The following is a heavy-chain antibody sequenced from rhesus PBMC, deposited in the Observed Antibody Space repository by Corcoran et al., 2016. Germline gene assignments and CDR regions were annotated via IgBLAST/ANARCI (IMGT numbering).Heavy chain of an antibody. CDR3: ARDRSSRFDV. CDR1: GGSISGYYY. J-gene: IGHJ5-1*01. CDR2: IYGNSASN. Sequence: QVKLQQWGEGLVKPSETLSLTCAVYGGSISGYYYWSWIRQPPGKGLEWIGYIYGNSASNNYNPALTKLVTISKDTSKNQFSLKLSSVTAADTAVYYCARDRSSRFDVWGPGVLVTVSS. V-gene: IGHV4-73*01. D-gene: IGHD3-40*01.